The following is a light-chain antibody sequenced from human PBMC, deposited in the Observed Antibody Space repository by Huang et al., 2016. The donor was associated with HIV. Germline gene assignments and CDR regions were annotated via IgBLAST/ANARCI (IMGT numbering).Light chain of an antibody. CDR2: VAS. J-gene: IGKJ2*01. CDR1: QRVSNN. CDR3: QQYNNWLPYT. V-gene: IGKV3-15*01. Sequence: EIVMTQSPATLSVSPGERATLSCRASQRVSNNLAWYQQKPGQAPRLLIYVASTRATGFPARFSGSGSGTEFTLTISSLQFEDFAIYYCQQYNNWLPYTFGQGTKLEIK.